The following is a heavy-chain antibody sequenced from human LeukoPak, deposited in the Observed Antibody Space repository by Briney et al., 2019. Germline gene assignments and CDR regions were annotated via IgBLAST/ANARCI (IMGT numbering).Heavy chain of an antibody. CDR1: GFTFSDHY. CDR2: TRNKANSYTT. V-gene: IGHV3-72*01. D-gene: IGHD1-26*01. Sequence: GGSLRLSCAASGFTFSDHYMDWVRQAPGEGLEWVGRTRNKANSYTTEYAASVKGRFTISRDDSKNSLYLQMNSLKTEDTAMYYCARERSGSYYYFDYWGQGTLVTVSS. J-gene: IGHJ4*02. CDR3: ARERSGSYYYFDY.